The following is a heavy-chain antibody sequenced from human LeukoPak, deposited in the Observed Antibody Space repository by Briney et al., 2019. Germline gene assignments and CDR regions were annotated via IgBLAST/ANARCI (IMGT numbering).Heavy chain of an antibody. J-gene: IGHJ4*02. CDR3: ATRGFSVRAREYYFDY. CDR1: GYTLTELS. D-gene: IGHD3-10*01. Sequence: ASVKVSCKVSGYTLTELSMHWVRQALGKGLEWMGGFDPEDGETIYAQKFQGRVTMTEDTSTDTAYMELSSLRSEDTAVYYCATRGFSVRAREYYFDYWGQGTLVTVSS. V-gene: IGHV1-24*01. CDR2: FDPEDGET.